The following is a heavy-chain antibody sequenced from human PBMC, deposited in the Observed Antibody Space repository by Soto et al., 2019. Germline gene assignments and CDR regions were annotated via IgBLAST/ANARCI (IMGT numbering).Heavy chain of an antibody. CDR2: ISGSGGST. Sequence: GGSLRLSCAASGFTFSSYAMSWVRQAPGKGLEWVSAISGSGGSTYYADSVKGRFTISRDNSKNTLYLQMNSLRAEDTAVYYWAKSGGYDSSGYYPAIDAFDIWGQGTMVTVSS. CDR1: GFTFSSYA. V-gene: IGHV3-23*01. J-gene: IGHJ3*02. D-gene: IGHD3-22*01. CDR3: AKSGGYDSSGYYPAIDAFDI.